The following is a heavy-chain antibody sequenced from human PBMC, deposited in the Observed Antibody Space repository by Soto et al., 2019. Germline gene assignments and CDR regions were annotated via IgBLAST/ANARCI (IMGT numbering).Heavy chain of an antibody. CDR3: ARRYGASFDY. D-gene: IGHD4-17*01. CDR2: IYYSGST. J-gene: IGHJ4*02. CDR1: GGSISSYY. V-gene: IGHV4-59*01. Sequence: SETLSLTCSVSGGSISSYYWSWIRQPPGKGLEWIGYIYYSGSTNYNPSLKSRVTISVDTSKNQFSLKLSSVTAADTAVYYCARRYGASFDYWGQGTLVTVSS.